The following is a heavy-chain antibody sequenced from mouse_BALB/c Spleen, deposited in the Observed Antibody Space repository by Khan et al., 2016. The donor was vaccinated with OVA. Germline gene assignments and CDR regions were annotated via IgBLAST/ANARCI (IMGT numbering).Heavy chain of an antibody. CDR3: ARSTYRYAFAY. J-gene: IGHJ3*01. CDR1: GDSITSGY. Sequence: EVQLQESGPSLVKPSQTLSLTCSVTGDSITSGYWSWIRKFPGNKLEYMGYMIYSGNTYYNPSHKSRISITRHTTKNQYYLQLNSVTTDDTATYYGARSTYRYAFAYWGQGTLVTVSA. D-gene: IGHD2-14*01. V-gene: IGHV3-8*02. CDR2: MIYSGNT.